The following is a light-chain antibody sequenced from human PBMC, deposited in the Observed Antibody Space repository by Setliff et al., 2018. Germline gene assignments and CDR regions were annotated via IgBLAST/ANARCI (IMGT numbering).Light chain of an antibody. CDR3: CSYAGIATYV. CDR2: EVK. CDR1: SIYFRRYDY. J-gene: IGLJ1*01. Sequence: QSVLTQPPSASGSPGQSVTISCTGTSIYFRRYDYVSWYQQHPGKAPKLLLYEVKKRPSGVPDRFSGSKSGNTASLTISGLRAEDEADYYCCSYAGIATYVFGTGTKVTVL. V-gene: IGLV2-8*01.